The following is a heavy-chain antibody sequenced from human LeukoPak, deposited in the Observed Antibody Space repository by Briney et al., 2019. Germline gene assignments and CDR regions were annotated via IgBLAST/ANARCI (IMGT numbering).Heavy chain of an antibody. V-gene: IGHV1-8*01. CDR1: GYTFTSYD. CDR2: MNPNSGNT. CDR3: ARDRNPVDY. Sequence: ASVKVSCKASGYTFTSYDINWVRQATGQXXXWMGWMNPNSGNTGYAQKFQGRVTMTRNTSISTAYMELSSLRSEDTAVYYCARDRNPVDYWGQGTLVTVSS. J-gene: IGHJ4*02.